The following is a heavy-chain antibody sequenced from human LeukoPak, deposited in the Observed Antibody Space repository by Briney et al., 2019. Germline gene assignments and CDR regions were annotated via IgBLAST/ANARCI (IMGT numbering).Heavy chain of an antibody. D-gene: IGHD6-19*01. CDR2: ISGSGGST. Sequence: GSLRLSCAASGFTFSSYAMSWVRQAPGKGLEWVSAISGSGGSTYYADSVKGRFTISRDNSKNTLYLQMNSLRAEDTAVYYCARVLKQWLVLDYWGQGTLVTVSS. V-gene: IGHV3-23*01. CDR1: GFTFSSYA. J-gene: IGHJ4*02. CDR3: ARVLKQWLVLDY.